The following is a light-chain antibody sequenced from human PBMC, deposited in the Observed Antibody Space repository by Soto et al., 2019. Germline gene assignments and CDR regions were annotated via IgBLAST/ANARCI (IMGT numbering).Light chain of an antibody. J-gene: IGKJ5*01. CDR2: DAS. V-gene: IGKV3D-20*02. CDR1: ESVSSSY. CDR3: QQHGKWPIT. Sequence: IGITYSAATLSLSPSEGATLAFMSSESVSSSYLAWYQQKPGQAPRLLIYDASSRATGIPDRFSGSGSGTEFTLTISSLQPEDFATYYCQQHGKWPITFGQGTRLEIK.